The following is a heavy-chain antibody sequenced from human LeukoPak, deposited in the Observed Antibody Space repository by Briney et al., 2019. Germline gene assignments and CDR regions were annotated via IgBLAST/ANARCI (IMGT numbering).Heavy chain of an antibody. D-gene: IGHD6-13*01. CDR2: INPNSGGT. CDR1: AYTFTGYY. CDR3: ARDSSSWYRSEQNWFDP. J-gene: IGHJ5*02. V-gene: IGHV1-2*02. Sequence: SVKVSCKASAYTFTGYYMRWVRQAPGQGLEWMGWINPNSGGTNYAQKFQGRVTMTRDTSISTAYMELSRLRSDDTAVYYCARDSSSWYRSEQNWFDPWGQGTLVTVSS.